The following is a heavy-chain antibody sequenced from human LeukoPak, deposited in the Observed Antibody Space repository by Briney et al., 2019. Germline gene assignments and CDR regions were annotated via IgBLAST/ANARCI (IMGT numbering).Heavy chain of an antibody. CDR3: AKDSSGRYFDY. V-gene: IGHV3-30*18. CDR1: GFTFSSYG. D-gene: IGHD6-19*01. Sequence: GGSLRLSCAASGFTFSSYGMHWVRQAPGKGLEWVAVISYDGSNKYYADSVKGRFTISRDNSKNTLYLQMNSLRAEDTAVYYCAKDSSGRYFDYWGQGTLVTVSS. CDR2: ISYDGSNK. J-gene: IGHJ4*02.